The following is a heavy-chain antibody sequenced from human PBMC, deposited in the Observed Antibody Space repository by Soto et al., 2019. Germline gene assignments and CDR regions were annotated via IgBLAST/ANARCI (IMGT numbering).Heavy chain of an antibody. J-gene: IGHJ4*02. CDR2: ITDTGGDT. CDR1: GFTFSSYA. CDR3: AKGSSSSRPYYFDY. Sequence: VQLLESGGGLVQPGGSLRLSCAASGFTFSSYAMSWVRQAPGKGLEWVSAITDTGGDTYHADSVKGRFTISRDNSKSTLYMQMNSVRAEDTAVYYCAKGSSSSRPYYFDYWGQGTQAIVSS. V-gene: IGHV3-23*01. D-gene: IGHD2-2*01.